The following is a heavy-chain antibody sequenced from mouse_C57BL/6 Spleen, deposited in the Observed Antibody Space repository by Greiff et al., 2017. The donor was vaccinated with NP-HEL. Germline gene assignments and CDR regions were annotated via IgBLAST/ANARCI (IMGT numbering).Heavy chain of an antibody. Sequence: EVKVVESEGGLVQPGSSMKLSCTASGFTFSDYYMAWVRQVPEKGLEWVANINYDGSSTYYLDSLKSRFIISRDNAKNILYLQMSSLKSEDTATYYCARGPNWAFYAMDYWGQGTSVTVSS. J-gene: IGHJ4*01. V-gene: IGHV5-16*01. CDR2: INYDGSST. D-gene: IGHD4-1*02. CDR1: GFTFSDYY. CDR3: ARGPNWAFYAMDY.